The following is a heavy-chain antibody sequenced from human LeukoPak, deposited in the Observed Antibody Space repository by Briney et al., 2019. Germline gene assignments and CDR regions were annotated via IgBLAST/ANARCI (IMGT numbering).Heavy chain of an antibody. CDR3: ASQGVYSGHDLDYFDY. CDR1: GSTFSSYW. D-gene: IGHD5-12*01. Sequence: PGGSLRLSCAASGSTFSSYWMSWVRQAPGKGLEWVANIKEDGSEKYYVDSVKGRFTISRDNAKNSLYLQMNSLRAEDTAVYYCASQGVYSGHDLDYFDYWGQGALVTVSS. CDR2: IKEDGSEK. J-gene: IGHJ4*02. V-gene: IGHV3-7*01.